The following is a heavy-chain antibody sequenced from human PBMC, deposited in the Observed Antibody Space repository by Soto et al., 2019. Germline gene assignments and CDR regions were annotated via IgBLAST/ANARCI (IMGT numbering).Heavy chain of an antibody. Sequence: PSETKSLTCTVSGGPLSGYCWSWIRQPPGKRLEWIGYIYYTGSTNYNPSLRSRVTISIDTSKNQFSLRLSSVTAADTAVYYCARYPRLDYWGQGTLVTVSS. CDR1: GGPLSGYC. V-gene: IGHV4-59*08. CDR3: ARYPRLDY. J-gene: IGHJ4*02. CDR2: IYYTGST.